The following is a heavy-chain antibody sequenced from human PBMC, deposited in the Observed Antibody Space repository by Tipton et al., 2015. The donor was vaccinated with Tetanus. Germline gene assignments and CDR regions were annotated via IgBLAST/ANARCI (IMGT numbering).Heavy chain of an antibody. CDR1: GYTFITYA. CDR3: ARDLRGGGNSDY. J-gene: IGHJ4*02. CDR2: INPYNGHT. V-gene: IGHV1-18*01. D-gene: IGHD4-23*01. Sequence: QLVQSGPEVKEPGASVKVSCKASGYTFITYAISWVRQAPGQGLEWMGWINPYNGHTNYEQKFQGRDSMTTDTSTTTAYMALRSLRTDDTAVYFCARDLRGGGNSDYWGQGTLVTVSS.